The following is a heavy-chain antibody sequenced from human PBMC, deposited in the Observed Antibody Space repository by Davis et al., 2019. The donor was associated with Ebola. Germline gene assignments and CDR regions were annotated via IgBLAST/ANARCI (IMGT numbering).Heavy chain of an antibody. J-gene: IGHJ6*02. D-gene: IGHD6-13*01. CDR2: ISSSSSYI. Sequence: PGGSLRLSCAASGFTFSSYSMNWVRQAPGKGLEWVSSISSSSSYIYYADSVKGRFTISRDNAKNSLYLQMNSLRAEDTALYYCAKDFSGSWSSYYYGMDVWGQGTTVTVSS. CDR3: AKDFSGSWSSYYYGMDV. V-gene: IGHV3-21*04. CDR1: GFTFSSYS.